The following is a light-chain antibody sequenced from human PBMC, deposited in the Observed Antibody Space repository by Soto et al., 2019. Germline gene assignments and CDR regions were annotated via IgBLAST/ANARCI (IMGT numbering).Light chain of an antibody. V-gene: IGKV1-39*01. J-gene: IGKJ1*01. CDR2: AAS. CDR3: QQIYSTPLT. Sequence: DIQMTQSPSSLSASVGDRVTITCRASQSISSYLNWSQQKPGKAPKLLIYAASSLQSGVPSRFSGSGSVTDFTLTISSLQPEDFATYDCQQIYSTPLTFGQGTNEEIK. CDR1: QSISSY.